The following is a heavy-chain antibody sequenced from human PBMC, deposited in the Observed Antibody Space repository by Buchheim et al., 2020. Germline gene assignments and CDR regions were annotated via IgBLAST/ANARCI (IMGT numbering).Heavy chain of an antibody. CDR1: GGTLSKYA. D-gene: IGHD2-15*01. J-gene: IGHJ6*02. V-gene: IGHV1-69*06. CDR2: IIPFFGAT. Sequence: QVQLVQSGAEVKKPGSSVKVSCMASGGTLSKYAISWVRQAPGQGLEWMGGIIPFFGATNYAQRFRGRVTITADKSTTTAYIELSSLISEDTALYYCALGSCSGGSCHLYYYYGMDVWGQGTT. CDR3: ALGSCSGGSCHLYYYYGMDV.